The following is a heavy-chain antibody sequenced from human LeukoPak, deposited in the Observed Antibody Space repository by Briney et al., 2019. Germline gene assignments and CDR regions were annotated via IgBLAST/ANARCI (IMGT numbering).Heavy chain of an antibody. J-gene: IGHJ3*02. CDR3: ASDVKWGVIAKPDAFDI. CDR2: ISSSGSTI. Sequence: GGSLRLSCAASGFTFSDYYMSWIRQAPGKGLEWVSYISSSGSTIYYADSVKGRFTISRDNAKNSLYLQMNSLRAEDTAVYYCASDVKWGVIAKPDAFDIWGQGTMVTVSS. V-gene: IGHV3-11*01. CDR1: GFTFSDYY. D-gene: IGHD3-16*02.